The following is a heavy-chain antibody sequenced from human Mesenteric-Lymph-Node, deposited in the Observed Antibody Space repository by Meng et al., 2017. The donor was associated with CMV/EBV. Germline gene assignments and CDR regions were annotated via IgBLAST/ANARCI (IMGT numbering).Heavy chain of an antibody. CDR3: ARPPYYDVWSGYFSSRGVGYGMDV. CDR1: GGSISSSSYY. J-gene: IGHJ6*02. Sequence: GSLRLSCTVSGGSISSSSYYWGWIRQPPGKGLEWIGSISYSGSTYYNPSLKSRVTMSVDTSKNQFSLKLSSVTAADTAVYYCARPPYYDVWSGYFSSRGVGYGMDVWGQGTTVTVSS. V-gene: IGHV4-39*01. D-gene: IGHD3-3*01. CDR2: ISYSGST.